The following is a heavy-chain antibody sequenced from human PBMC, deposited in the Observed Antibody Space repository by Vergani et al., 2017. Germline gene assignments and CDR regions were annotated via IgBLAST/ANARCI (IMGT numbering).Heavy chain of an antibody. V-gene: IGHV4-61*02. CDR2: IYTSGST. CDR3: ATSGGGDDRRWFDP. D-gene: IGHD3-16*01. CDR1: GGSISSGSYY. Sequence: QVQLQESGPGLVKPSQTLSLTCTVSGGSISSGSYYWSWIRQPAGKGLEWIGRIYTSGSTNYNPSLKSRVTISVDTSKNQFSLKLSSVTAADTAVYYCATSGGGDDRRWFDPWGQGTLVTVSS. J-gene: IGHJ5*02.